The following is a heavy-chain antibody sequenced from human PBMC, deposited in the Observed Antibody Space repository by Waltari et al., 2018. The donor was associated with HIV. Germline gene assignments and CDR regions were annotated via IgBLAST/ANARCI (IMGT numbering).Heavy chain of an antibody. CDR3: ARDSDDSSGYLYYFDY. D-gene: IGHD3-22*01. CDR2: INPNSGGT. Sequence: QVQLVQSGAEVKKPGASVKVSCKASGDTFTGYYLHWVRQAHGQGLEWMGWINPNSGGTNYAQKFQGRVTMTRDTSISTAYMELSRLRSDDTAVYYCARDSDDSSGYLYYFDYWGQGTLVTVSS. J-gene: IGHJ4*02. CDR1: GDTFTGYY. V-gene: IGHV1-2*02.